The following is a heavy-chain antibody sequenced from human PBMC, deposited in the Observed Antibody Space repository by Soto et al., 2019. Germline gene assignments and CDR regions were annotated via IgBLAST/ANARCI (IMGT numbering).Heavy chain of an antibody. J-gene: IGHJ4*02. V-gene: IGHV4-59*01. CDR3: ARDAVGATHFDY. CDR1: SISTYY. Sequence: PSETLSLTCTVDSISTYYWNLIRQPPGKGLEWIGYIYYMGRTNYNSSLKSRVTMSIDTSKNQFSLKLSSVTAADTAIYYCARDAVGATHFDYWGQGAPVTVSS. D-gene: IGHD1-26*01. CDR2: IYYMGRT.